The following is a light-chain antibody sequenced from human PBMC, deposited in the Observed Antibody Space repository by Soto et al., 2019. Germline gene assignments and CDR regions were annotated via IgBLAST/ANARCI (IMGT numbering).Light chain of an antibody. V-gene: IGLV3-21*02. CDR1: KIGSKS. J-gene: IGLJ3*02. CDR2: DDS. CDR3: QVWDSSSDHPWV. Sequence: SYELTQPPSVSVAPGQTARITCGGNKIGSKSVHWYQQKPGQAPVLVRYDDSDRPSGIPERFSGSNSGKTATLTISRVEAGDEADYYCQVWDSSSDHPWVFGGGTQLTVL.